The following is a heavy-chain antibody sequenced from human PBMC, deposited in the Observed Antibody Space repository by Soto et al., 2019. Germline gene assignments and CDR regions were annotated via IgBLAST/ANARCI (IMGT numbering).Heavy chain of an antibody. CDR3: TRNNFGSDNY. D-gene: IGHD3-10*01. J-gene: IGHJ4*02. Sequence: GGSLRLSCAVSGFSVSNNYMTWVRQAPGRGLEWVSVLYSGGSTHYADSVKGRFTISRDNSKNTVYLQMNSLRAEDTAVYYCTRNNFGSDNYWGQGTLVTVSS. CDR1: GFSVSNNY. V-gene: IGHV3-66*01. CDR2: LYSGGST.